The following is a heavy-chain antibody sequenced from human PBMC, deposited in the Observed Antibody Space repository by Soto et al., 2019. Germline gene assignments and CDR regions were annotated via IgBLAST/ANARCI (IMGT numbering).Heavy chain of an antibody. Sequence: SETLSLTCAVYGGSFSGYYWSWIRQPPGKGLEWIGEINHSGSTNYNPSLKSRVTISVDTSKNQFSLKLSSVTAADTAVYYCARGTFDSKDSSGFNWLDPCGQGTLVTVSS. J-gene: IGHJ5*02. D-gene: IGHD6-19*01. V-gene: IGHV4-34*01. CDR2: INHSGST. CDR3: ARGTFDSKDSSGFNWLDP. CDR1: GGSFSGYY.